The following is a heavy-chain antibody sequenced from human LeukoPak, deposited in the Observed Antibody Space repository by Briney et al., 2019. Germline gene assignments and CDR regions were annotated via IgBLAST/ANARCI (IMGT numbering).Heavy chain of an antibody. CDR3: AREQQLVLDY. CDR2: ISSSSSYI. CDR1: GFTFSSYS. D-gene: IGHD6-13*01. Sequence: GGSLRLSCAASGFTFSSYSMNWVRQAPGKGLVWVSSISSSSSYIYYADSVKGRFTISRDNAKNSLYLQMNSLRAEDTAVYYCAREQQLVLDYWGQGTLVTVSS. J-gene: IGHJ4*02. V-gene: IGHV3-21*01.